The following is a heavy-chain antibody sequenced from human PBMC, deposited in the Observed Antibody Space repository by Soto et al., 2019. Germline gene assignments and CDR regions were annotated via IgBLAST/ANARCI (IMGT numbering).Heavy chain of an antibody. Sequence: PGGSLRLSCAASGFTFSSYSMNWVRQAPGKGLEWVSSISSSSSYIYYADSVKGRFTISRDNAKNSLYLQMNSLRAEDTAVYYCARDPAYSSSSFWFDPWGQGTLVTVSS. J-gene: IGHJ5*02. CDR2: ISSSSSYI. D-gene: IGHD6-6*01. CDR1: GFTFSSYS. V-gene: IGHV3-21*01. CDR3: ARDPAYSSSSFWFDP.